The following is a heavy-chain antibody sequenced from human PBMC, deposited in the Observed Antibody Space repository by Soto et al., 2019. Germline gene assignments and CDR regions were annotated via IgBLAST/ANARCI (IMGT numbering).Heavy chain of an antibody. J-gene: IGHJ5*02. CDR3: ATLIIGTGYSDNWFDH. Sequence: QVQLQQWGAGLLKPSETLSLTCAVYGGSFSGYYWSWIRQPPGKGLEWIGEIKHSGSTNYNPSLKSRVTISVDTSKNQFSLKLSSVTAADTAVYYCATLIIGTGYSDNWFDHWGQGTLVTVSS. V-gene: IGHV4-34*01. CDR1: GGSFSGYY. CDR2: IKHSGST. D-gene: IGHD3-9*01.